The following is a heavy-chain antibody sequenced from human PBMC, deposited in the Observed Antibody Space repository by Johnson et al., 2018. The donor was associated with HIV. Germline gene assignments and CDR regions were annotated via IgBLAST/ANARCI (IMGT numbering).Heavy chain of an antibody. J-gene: IGHJ3*02. V-gene: IGHV3-64*04. CDR3: AKDPGSPIVGAPFFI. D-gene: IGHD1-26*01. CDR1: GFTFSSYA. CDR2: ISSNGGST. Sequence: QVQLVESGGGLVQSGGSLRLSCAASGFTFSSYAMHWVRQAPGKGLEYVSAISSNGGSTYYADSVTGRFTISRDNSKNTLYLQMNSLRAEDTAVYYCAKDPGSPIVGAPFFIWGQGTMVTVSS.